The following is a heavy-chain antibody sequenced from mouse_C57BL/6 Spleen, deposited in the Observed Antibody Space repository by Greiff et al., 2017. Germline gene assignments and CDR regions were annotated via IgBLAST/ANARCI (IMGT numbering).Heavy chain of an antibody. Sequence: EVQLVESGGGLVQPKGSLKLSCAASGFSFNTYAMNWVRQAPGKGLEWVARIRSKSNNYATYYADSVKDRFTISRDDSESMLYLQMNNLKTEDTAMYYCVRQSGSSTYAMDYWGQGTSVTVSS. CDR2: IRSKSNNYAT. V-gene: IGHV10-1*01. D-gene: IGHD1-1*01. CDR3: VRQSGSSTYAMDY. CDR1: GFSFNTYA. J-gene: IGHJ4*01.